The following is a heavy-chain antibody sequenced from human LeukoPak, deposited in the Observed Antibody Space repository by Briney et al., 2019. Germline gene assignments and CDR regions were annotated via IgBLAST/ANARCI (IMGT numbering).Heavy chain of an antibody. V-gene: IGHV4-30-4*01. CDR1: GDAITSGDDY. J-gene: IGHJ4*02. CDR3: ANGPRGGWTGPFDY. Sequence: SETLSLTCSVSGDAITSGDDYWNWIRQSPGKGLQWIGYIFFTGGTYYNPSLGSRFTISLDAPKNQFSLRLNSVTAADTAVYYCANGPRGGWTGPFDYWGQGTLVTVSS. CDR2: IFFTGGT. D-gene: IGHD3/OR15-3a*01.